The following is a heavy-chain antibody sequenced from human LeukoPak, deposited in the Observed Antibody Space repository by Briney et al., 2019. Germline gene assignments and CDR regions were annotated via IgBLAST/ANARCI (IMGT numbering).Heavy chain of an antibody. CDR2: INHNGNVN. D-gene: IGHD2/OR15-2a*01. Sequence: GGSLRLSCAASGFTFSSYWMNWARQAPRKGLEWVASINHNGNVNYYVDSVKGRFTISRDNSKNTLYLQMNSLRAEDTAVYYCARGTTYGPDYWGQGTLVTVSS. CDR3: ARGTTYGPDY. J-gene: IGHJ4*02. V-gene: IGHV3-7*01. CDR1: GFTFSSYW.